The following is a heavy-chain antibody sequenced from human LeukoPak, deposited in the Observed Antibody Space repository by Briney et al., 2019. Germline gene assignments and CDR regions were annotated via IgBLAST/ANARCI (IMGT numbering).Heavy chain of an antibody. J-gene: IGHJ4*02. D-gene: IGHD4-23*01. Sequence: ASVKVSCKASGGTFSSYAISWVRQAPGQGLEWMGGIIPIFGTANYAQKFQGRVTITADESTSTNYMEASSLRSEDTAVYCCARVGDPQTLDYWGQGTLVTVSS. V-gene: IGHV1-69*01. CDR3: ARVGDPQTLDY. CDR2: IIPIFGTA. CDR1: GGTFSSYA.